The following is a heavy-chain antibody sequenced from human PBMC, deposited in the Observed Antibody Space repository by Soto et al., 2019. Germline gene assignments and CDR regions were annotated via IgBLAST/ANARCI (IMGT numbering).Heavy chain of an antibody. Sequence: EVQLVESGGGLVQPGRSLRLSCAASGFTFDDYAMHWVRQAPGKGLEWVSGISWNSGSIGYADSVKGRFTISRDNAKNTLYLQMNSLRAEDTALYYCAKGHRARYSGSWYGGGYFDYWGQGTLVTVSS. J-gene: IGHJ4*02. V-gene: IGHV3-9*01. CDR1: GFTFDDYA. CDR3: AKGHRARYSGSWYGGGYFDY. CDR2: ISWNSGSI. D-gene: IGHD6-13*01.